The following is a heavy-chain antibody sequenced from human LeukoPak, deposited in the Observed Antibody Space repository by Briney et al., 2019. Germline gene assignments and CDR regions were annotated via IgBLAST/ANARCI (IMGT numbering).Heavy chain of an antibody. CDR1: GYTFTSYY. D-gene: IGHD3-10*01. J-gene: IGHJ4*02. V-gene: IGHV1-46*01. Sequence: ASVKVSCKASGYTFTSYYMHWVRQAPGQGLEWMGIINPSGGSTSYAQKFQGRVTMTRDMSTSTVYMELSSLRSEDTAVYYCAREPYYYGSGSYYLDYWGQGTLVTVSS. CDR3: AREPYYYGSGSYYLDY. CDR2: INPSGGST.